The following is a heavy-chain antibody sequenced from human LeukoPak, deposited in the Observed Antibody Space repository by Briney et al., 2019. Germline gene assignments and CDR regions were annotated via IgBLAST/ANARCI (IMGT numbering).Heavy chain of an antibody. J-gene: IGHJ4*02. D-gene: IGHD4-17*01. CDR2: MNPYSGDR. CDR3: ARTTSLTASGYDY. V-gene: IGHV1-8*03. CDR1: GYTFTSYR. Sequence: ASVKVSCKTSGYTFTSYRINWVRQATGQGLEWMGWMNPYSGDRGYAQKFQGRVSITSDPSISTAYMELSSLRSDDTAVYFCARTTSLTASGYDYWGQGTLVTVSS.